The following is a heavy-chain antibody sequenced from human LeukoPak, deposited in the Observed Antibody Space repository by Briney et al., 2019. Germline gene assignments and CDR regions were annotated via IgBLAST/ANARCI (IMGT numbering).Heavy chain of an antibody. CDR1: GFTFSSNA. J-gene: IGHJ4*02. CDR2: ITSNGGST. CDR3: ARGRGFDC. V-gene: IGHV3-64*01. Sequence: GGSLRLSCAAPGFTFSSNAMNWVRQAPGKGLEYVSGITSNGGSTYYANSVKGRFTISRDNPRNTLYLQLGSLRAEDMAVYYCARGRGFDCWGQGTLVTVSS.